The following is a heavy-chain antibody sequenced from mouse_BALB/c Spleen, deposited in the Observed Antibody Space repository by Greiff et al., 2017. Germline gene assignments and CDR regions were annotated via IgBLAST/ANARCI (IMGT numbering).Heavy chain of an antibody. CDR1: GFTFSSYA. J-gene: IGHJ4*01. D-gene: IGHD1-1*01. CDR3: ARNIYYYGSSYGAMDY. V-gene: IGHV5-9-4*01. CDR2: ISSGGSYT. Sequence: EVMLVESGGGLVKPGGSLKLSCAASGFTFSSYAMSWVRQSPEKRLEWVAEISSGGSYTYYPDTVTGRFTISRDNAKNTLYLEMSSLRSEDTAMYYCARNIYYYGSSYGAMDYWGQGTSVTVSS.